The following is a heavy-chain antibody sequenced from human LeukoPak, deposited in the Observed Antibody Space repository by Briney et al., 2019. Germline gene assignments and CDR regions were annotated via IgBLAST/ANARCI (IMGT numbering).Heavy chain of an antibody. CDR3: ARRAYDFWSGSQIYGMDV. Sequence: ASVKVSCKASGYTFTSYDINRVRQATGQGLEWMGWMSPNIGNTGYAQKFQGRVTMTRNTSISTAYMKLSSLRSEGTAVYYCARRAYDFWSGSQIYGMDVWGQGTTVTVSS. CDR2: MSPNIGNT. D-gene: IGHD3-3*01. CDR1: GYTFTSYD. J-gene: IGHJ6*02. V-gene: IGHV1-8*01.